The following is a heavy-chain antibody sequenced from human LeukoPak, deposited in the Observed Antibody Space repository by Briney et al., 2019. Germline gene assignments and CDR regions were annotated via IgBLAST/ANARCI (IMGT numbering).Heavy chain of an antibody. Sequence: GGSLRLSCAASGFTFSSYAMSWVRQAPGKGLEWVSSISGSGGSTYYEDSEKGRFTISRDNSKNTLYLQMNSLRAEDSAVYYCAKMKYQWLVRIYFDYWGQGTLVTVSS. D-gene: IGHD6-19*01. CDR3: AKMKYQWLVRIYFDY. V-gene: IGHV3-23*01. CDR2: ISGSGGST. J-gene: IGHJ4*02. CDR1: GFTFSSYA.